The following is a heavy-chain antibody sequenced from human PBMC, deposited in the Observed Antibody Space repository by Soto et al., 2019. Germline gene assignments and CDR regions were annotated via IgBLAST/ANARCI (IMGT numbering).Heavy chain of an antibody. Sequence: QVQLVQSGAEVKKPGASVKVSCKVSESTLTELSIQWVRQAPGKGLEGMGGFDREEGETIYPQKFQGRVTRTEDTSTDTDYMELSGLRAEDTAGYYCATDLGESTKRGAATWGHGNRVHVPS. CDR2: FDREEGET. CDR1: ESTLTELS. CDR3: ATDLGESTKRGAAT. J-gene: IGHJ5*01. V-gene: IGHV1-24*01. D-gene: IGHD3-10*01.